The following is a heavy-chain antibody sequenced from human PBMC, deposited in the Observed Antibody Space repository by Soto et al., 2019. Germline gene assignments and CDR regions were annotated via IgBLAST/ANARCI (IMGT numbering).Heavy chain of an antibody. CDR2: ISSSSSYI. CDR1: GFTFSSYS. J-gene: IGHJ6*02. CDR3: ARDRVVAATPYHSYQGMHV. D-gene: IGHD2-15*01. Sequence: GGSVRLSCAASGFTFSSYSMNWVRQAPGKGLEWVSSISSSSSYIYYADSVKGRFTISRDNAKNSLYLQMNSLRAEDTAVYYFARDRVVAATPYHSYQGMHVRDPGTTLTVSS. V-gene: IGHV3-21*01.